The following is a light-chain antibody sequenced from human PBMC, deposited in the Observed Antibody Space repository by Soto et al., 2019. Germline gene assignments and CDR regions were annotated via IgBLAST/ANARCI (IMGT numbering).Light chain of an antibody. V-gene: IGKV1-39*01. Sequence: DIQMTQSPSSLSASVRDSVTITCRASQTSTVFLSWYQQRPGEAPKLLIYAASTLHSGVPSRFSGSGSGTDFSLTINNLQPEDFATYYCLQTFSTPWTFGQGTKV. CDR3: LQTFSTPWT. CDR1: QTSTVF. J-gene: IGKJ1*01. CDR2: AAS.